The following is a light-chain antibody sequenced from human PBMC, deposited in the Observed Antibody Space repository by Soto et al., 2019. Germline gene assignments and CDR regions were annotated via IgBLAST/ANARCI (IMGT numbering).Light chain of an antibody. CDR2: GAS. CDR3: QQYGSTPWT. CDR1: QSVSSNS. V-gene: IGKV3-20*01. Sequence: IVLTQSPGTLSLSPGERATLSCRASQSVSSNSLAWYEQKPGQAPRLIIYGASRRAAGIPDSISGSGSGTDFTLTITRLEPEDFAVYYCQQYGSTPWTFGQGTKVDIK. J-gene: IGKJ1*01.